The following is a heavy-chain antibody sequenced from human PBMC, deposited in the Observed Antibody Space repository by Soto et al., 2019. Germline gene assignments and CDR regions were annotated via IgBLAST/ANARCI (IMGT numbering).Heavy chain of an antibody. J-gene: IGHJ4*02. D-gene: IGHD6-13*01. V-gene: IGHV3-23*01. CDR3: VKGQGSSWYEIDS. CDR2: ISGSGGST. CDR1: GFTFSNYA. Sequence: EVQLLESGGGLVQPGGSLRLSCAASGFTFSNYAATWVRQAPGKGLEWVSTISGSGGSTYYADSVKGRFTISRDNSKNTLYLQMNSLTAEDTAVHDCVKGQGSSWYEIDSWVQGTLVTVSS.